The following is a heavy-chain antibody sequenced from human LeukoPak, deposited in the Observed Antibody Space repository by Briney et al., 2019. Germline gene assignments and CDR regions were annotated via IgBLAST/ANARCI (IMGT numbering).Heavy chain of an antibody. Sequence: SETLSLTCSVSGGSISSYCWTWIRQPAGKGLEWIGRIYTSGSTNYNPSLKSRVTMSLDTSKNQFSLKLSSVTAADTAVYYCARGGDYHPYDYWGQGTLVTVSS. V-gene: IGHV4-4*07. J-gene: IGHJ4*02. CDR3: ARGGDYHPYDY. D-gene: IGHD4-17*01. CDR2: IYTSGST. CDR1: GGSISSYC.